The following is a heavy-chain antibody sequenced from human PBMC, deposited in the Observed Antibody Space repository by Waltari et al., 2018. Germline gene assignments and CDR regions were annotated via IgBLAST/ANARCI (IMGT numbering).Heavy chain of an antibody. D-gene: IGHD3-22*01. CDR3: ARLPTKYFDSLGWGFFDQ. J-gene: IGHJ4*02. V-gene: IGHV4-59*08. Sequence: HVQLQESGPGLVKPSETLSLTCPVSGDFLSDHHWTWIRQAPGKGLEWIAYLRNTGGTKCTPSLESRVTVSAVTSKKQFSLRLTSVTAADTAVYYCARLPTKYFDSLGWGFFDQWGQGILVTVSS. CDR2: LRNTGGT. CDR1: GDFLSDHH.